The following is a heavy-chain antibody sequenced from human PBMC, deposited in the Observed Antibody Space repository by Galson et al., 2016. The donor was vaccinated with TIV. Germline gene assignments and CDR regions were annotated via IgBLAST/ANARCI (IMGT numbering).Heavy chain of an antibody. CDR1: GDSVSGNTAA. V-gene: IGHV6-1*01. CDR3: SRGSWNYGMGGAMDV. D-gene: IGHD1-7*01. J-gene: IGHJ6*02. Sequence: CAISGDSVSGNTAAWNWVRQSPSRGLEWLGRTYYTSRRNTDYAISVKGRIIIRPDTSMNQVSLQLSSVIPDDTAVYYCSRGSWNYGMGGAMDVWGRGTTVTVSS. CDR2: TYYTSRRNT.